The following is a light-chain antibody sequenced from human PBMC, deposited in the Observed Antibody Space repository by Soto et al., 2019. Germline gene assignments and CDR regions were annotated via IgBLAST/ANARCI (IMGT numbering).Light chain of an antibody. J-gene: IGKJ4*01. CDR2: DAS. CDR3: QQYGSSPLT. Sequence: VLTQSPGTLSLSPGERATLSCRASQGVSSSYLAWYRQRPGQAPRLLIYDASSRATGIPDRFSGSGSGTDFTLTISRLEPEDFAVYYCQQYGSSPLTFGGGTK. CDR1: QGVSSSY. V-gene: IGKV3-20*01.